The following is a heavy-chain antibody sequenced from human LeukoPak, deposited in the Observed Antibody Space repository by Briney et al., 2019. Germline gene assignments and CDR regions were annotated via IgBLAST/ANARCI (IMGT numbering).Heavy chain of an antibody. CDR1: GYTFADFY. CDR2: INPSGAST. CDR3: ARGDRRRPPSSIGWYSENIFDY. J-gene: IGHJ4*02. D-gene: IGHD6-13*01. V-gene: IGHV1-46*01. Sequence: ASVKVSCKASGYTFADFYMNWVRQPPGQGLEWMGIINPSGASTRYAQKFQGRVTMTRDTSTSTVYMELSSLRSEDTAVYYCARGDRRRPPSSIGWYSENIFDYWGQGTLLTVSS.